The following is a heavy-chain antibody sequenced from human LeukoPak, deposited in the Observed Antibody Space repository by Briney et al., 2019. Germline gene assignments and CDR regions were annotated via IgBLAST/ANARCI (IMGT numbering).Heavy chain of an antibody. D-gene: IGHD5-12*01. Sequence: GGSLRLSCAASGFTFSSYAMSWVRQAPGKGLEWVSAISGSDGSTYYADSVKGRFTISRDNSKNTLYLQTNSLRAEDTAVYYCAKDIGATIWFDPWGQGTLVTVSS. V-gene: IGHV3-23*01. CDR2: ISGSDGST. CDR1: GFTFSSYA. CDR3: AKDIGATIWFDP. J-gene: IGHJ5*02.